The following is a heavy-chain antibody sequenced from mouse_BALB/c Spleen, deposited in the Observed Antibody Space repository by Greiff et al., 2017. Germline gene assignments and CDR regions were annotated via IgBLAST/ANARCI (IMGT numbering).Heavy chain of an antibody. CDR1: GYTFTDYY. CDR3: ASSHYYGSSSFAY. V-gene: IGHV1-77*01. J-gene: IGHJ3*01. CDR2: IYPGSGNT. Sequence: VQLKESGAELARPGASVKLSCKASGYTFTDYYINWVKQRTGQGLEWIGEIYPGSGNTYYNEKFKGKATLTADKSSSTAYMQLSSLTSEDSAVYFCASSHYYGSSSFAYWGQGTLVTVSA. D-gene: IGHD1-1*01.